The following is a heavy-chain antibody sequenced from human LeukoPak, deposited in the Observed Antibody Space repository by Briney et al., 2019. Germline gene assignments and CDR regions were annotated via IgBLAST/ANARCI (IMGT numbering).Heavy chain of an antibody. CDR1: GFTFSSYS. J-gene: IGHJ1*01. CDR2: ISNDANFI. CDR3: TTPAAGPRAEYSQY. V-gene: IGHV3-21*01. D-gene: IGHD6-13*01. Sequence: KPGGSLRLSCAASGFTFSSYSMNWVRQAPGKGLEWVSSISNDANFIYYADSLKGRFTVSRDNARNSLYLQMNSLAVEDTAVYYCTTPAAGPRAEYSQYWGQGTLVTVSS.